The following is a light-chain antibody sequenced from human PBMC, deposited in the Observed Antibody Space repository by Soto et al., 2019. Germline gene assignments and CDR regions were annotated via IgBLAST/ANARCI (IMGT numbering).Light chain of an antibody. J-gene: IGKJ1*01. V-gene: IGKV3-15*01. Sequence: EIVMTQSPATLSVSPGERATLSCRASQSVSSKLAWYQQKPGQAPRVLIHGASTRATGIPARFSGSGSGTEFTLTISSLQSEEVAVYYCQHYNDWPPTWTLGQGTKV. CDR1: QSVSSK. CDR3: QHYNDWPPTWT. CDR2: GAS.